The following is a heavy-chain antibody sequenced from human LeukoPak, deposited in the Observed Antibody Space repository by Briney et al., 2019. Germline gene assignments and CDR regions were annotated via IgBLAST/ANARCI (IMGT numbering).Heavy chain of an antibody. CDR2: ISGSGGST. V-gene: IGHV3-23*01. CDR1: GFTFSNYA. Sequence: PGGSLRLSCAASGFTFSNYAMSWVRQAPGKGLEWVSAISGSGGSTYYADSVKGRFTISRDNSKNTLYLQMNSLRAEDTAVYYCAKAGAVVVVAAKYFDYWDQGTLVTVSS. D-gene: IGHD2-15*01. J-gene: IGHJ4*02. CDR3: AKAGAVVVVAAKYFDY.